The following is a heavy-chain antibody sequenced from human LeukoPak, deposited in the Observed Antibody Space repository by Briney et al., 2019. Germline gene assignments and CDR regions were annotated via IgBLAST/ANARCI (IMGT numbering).Heavy chain of an antibody. CDR1: GGSITNYY. CDR3: ARGLFIVVVVAAILLLDY. CDR2: SYYNGNT. J-gene: IGHJ4*02. D-gene: IGHD2-15*01. V-gene: IGHV4-59*12. Sequence: SETLSLTCTVSGGSITNYYWSWIRQPPGKGLEWIGFSYYNGNTNYNPSLKSRVTISVDTSKNQFSLKLSSVTAADTAVYYCARGLFIVVVVAAILLLDYWGQGTLVTVSS.